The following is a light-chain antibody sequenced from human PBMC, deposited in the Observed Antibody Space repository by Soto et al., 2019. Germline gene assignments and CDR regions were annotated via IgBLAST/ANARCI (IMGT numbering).Light chain of an antibody. Sequence: DIQMTQSPSTLSASVGDRATITCRASQSISSWLAWYQQKPGKAPKLLIYKASSLESGVPSRFSGSGSGTEFTLTISSLQPDDFAPYYCQQYNSYPYTFGQGTKLEIK. CDR1: QSISSW. CDR2: KAS. CDR3: QQYNSYPYT. V-gene: IGKV1-5*03. J-gene: IGKJ2*01.